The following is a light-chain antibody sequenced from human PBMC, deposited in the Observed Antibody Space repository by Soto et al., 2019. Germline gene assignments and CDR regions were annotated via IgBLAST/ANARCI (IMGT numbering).Light chain of an antibody. J-gene: IGKJ4*01. V-gene: IGKV3D-20*02. CDR1: QSVSSSY. Sequence: ETVLTQSPGTLSLSPGERATLSCRASQSVSSSYLAWYQQKPGQAPRLLIYGASSRATGIPARFSGSGSGTDFTLTISSLEPEDFGVYYCQQRSNWPPVTFGGGTKVDIK. CDR3: QQRSNWPPVT. CDR2: GAS.